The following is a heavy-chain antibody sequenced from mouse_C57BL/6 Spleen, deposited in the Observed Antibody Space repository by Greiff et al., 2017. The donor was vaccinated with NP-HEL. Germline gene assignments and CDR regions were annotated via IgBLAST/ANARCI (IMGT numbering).Heavy chain of an antibody. Sequence: DVQLVESGGGLVQPGGSLKLSCAASGFTFSDYYMYWVRQTPEKRLEWVAYISNGGGSTYYPDTVKGRFTISRDNAKNTLYLQMSRLKSEDTAMYYCARRLITGYFDVWGTGTTVTVSS. CDR3: ARRLITGYFDV. D-gene: IGHD1-1*01. V-gene: IGHV5-12*01. CDR2: ISNGGGST. CDR1: GFTFSDYY. J-gene: IGHJ1*03.